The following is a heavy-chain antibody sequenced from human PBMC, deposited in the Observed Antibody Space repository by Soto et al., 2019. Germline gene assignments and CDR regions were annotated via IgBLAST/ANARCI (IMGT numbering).Heavy chain of an antibody. V-gene: IGHV3-23*01. D-gene: IGHD3-10*01. Sequence: EVELLESGGGLVRPGGSLRLSCAASGFTFSHYVLSWVRQSPERGLEWVSSISGSGSSVYVADSVRGRFIMSRDLSTNTRSLQMNSLRAEDTSVYYCAKVRASYLSASYFYYGLDVWGQGTTVTVSS. J-gene: IGHJ6*02. CDR1: GFTFSHYV. CDR2: ISGSGSSV. CDR3: AKVRASYLSASYFYYGLDV.